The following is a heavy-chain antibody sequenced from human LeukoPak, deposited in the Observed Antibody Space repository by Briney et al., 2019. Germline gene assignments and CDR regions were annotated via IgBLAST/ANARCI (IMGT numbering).Heavy chain of an antibody. J-gene: IGHJ6*03. CDR3: TREDYYDSSIHYYYYMDV. Sequence: GGSLRLSCTASGFTFGDYAMSWVRQAPGEGLEWGGFIRSKAYGGTTEYAASVKGRFTISRDDSKSIAYLQMNSLKTEDTAVYYCTREDYYDSSIHYYYYMDVWGKGTTVTISS. CDR2: IRSKAYGGTT. D-gene: IGHD3-22*01. V-gene: IGHV3-49*04. CDR1: GFTFGDYA.